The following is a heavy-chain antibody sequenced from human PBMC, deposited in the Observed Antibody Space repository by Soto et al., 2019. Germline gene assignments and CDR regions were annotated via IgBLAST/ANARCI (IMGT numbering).Heavy chain of an antibody. CDR3: ARDLLDSSWPYFDY. CDR2: TSYDGSNK. CDR1: GFTFSSYA. Sequence: GGSLRLSCAASGFTFSSYAMHWVRQAPGKGLEWVAVTSYDGSNKYYADSVKGRFTISRDNSKNTLYLQMNSLRAEDTAVYYCARDLLDSSWPYFDYWGQGTLVTVSS. D-gene: IGHD6-13*01. J-gene: IGHJ4*02. V-gene: IGHV3-30-3*01.